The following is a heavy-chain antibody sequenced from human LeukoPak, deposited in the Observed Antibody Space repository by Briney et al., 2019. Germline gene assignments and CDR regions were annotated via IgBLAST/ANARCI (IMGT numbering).Heavy chain of an antibody. Sequence: SETLSLTCTVSGDSVSSGNSYWSWIRQPPGKGLECIGSLRYSGSTKYNPSLKNRVTISVDTSKNQFSLKLSSVTAADTAVYYCARDIIRADGYNYDSWGQGTLVTVSS. CDR2: LRYSGST. CDR3: ARDIIRADGYNYDS. D-gene: IGHD5-24*01. CDR1: GDSVSSGNSY. V-gene: IGHV4-61*01. J-gene: IGHJ5*01.